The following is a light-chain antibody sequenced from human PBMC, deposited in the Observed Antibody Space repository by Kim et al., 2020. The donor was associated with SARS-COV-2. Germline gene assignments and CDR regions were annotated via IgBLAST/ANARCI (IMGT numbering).Light chain of an antibody. V-gene: IGLV1-44*01. CDR3: ATWDVSLNGWV. J-gene: IGLJ3*02. Sequence: GHGVTVSCSGSSSNLGRHFVNWYQQLPGTAPKVFIYNDNQRPSGVPDRFSGSRSGTSASLAISGLQSEDEADYYCATWDVSLNGWVFGGGTQLTVL. CDR2: NDN. CDR1: SSNLGRHF.